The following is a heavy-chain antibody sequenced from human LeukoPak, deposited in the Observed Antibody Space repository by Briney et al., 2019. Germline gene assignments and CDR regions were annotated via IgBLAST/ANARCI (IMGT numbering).Heavy chain of an antibody. J-gene: IGHJ4*02. CDR1: GYSISSGYY. CDR3: ARDGSYYNIRPFDY. V-gene: IGHV4-38-2*02. Sequence: PSETLSLTCTVSGYSISSGYYWGWIRQPPGKGLEWIGSIYYSGSTYYNPSLKSRVTISVDTSKNQFSLKLSSVTAADTAVYYCARDGSYYNIRPFDYWGQGTLVTVSS. CDR2: IYYSGST. D-gene: IGHD3-10*01.